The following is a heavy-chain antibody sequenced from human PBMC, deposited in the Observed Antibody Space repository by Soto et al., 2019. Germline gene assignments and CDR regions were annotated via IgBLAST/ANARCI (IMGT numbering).Heavy chain of an antibody. CDR1: GGSVSSGSYY. D-gene: IGHD4-4*01. J-gene: IGHJ4*02. Sequence: SETLSLTCTVSGGSVSSGSYYWSWIRQPPGKGLEWIGYIYYSGSTNYNPSLKRRVTISVDTSKNQFSLKLSSVTAADTAVYYCARGDVEMATVFDYWGQGTLVTVSS. CDR2: IYYSGST. CDR3: ARGDVEMATVFDY. V-gene: IGHV4-61*01.